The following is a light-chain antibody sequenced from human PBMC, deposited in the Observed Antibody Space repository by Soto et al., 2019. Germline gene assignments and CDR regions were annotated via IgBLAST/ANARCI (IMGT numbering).Light chain of an antibody. J-gene: IGKJ1*01. V-gene: IGKV1-39*01. Sequence: DIQMTQSPSSLSASVGDRVTITCRASQTITNYLNWYQQKPGRAPKLLIYGASSLQSGVPSRISGSGSGTDFTLTINSLQPEDFATYYCQQSYSAPRTFGQGTKVDIK. CDR3: QQSYSAPRT. CDR2: GAS. CDR1: QTITNY.